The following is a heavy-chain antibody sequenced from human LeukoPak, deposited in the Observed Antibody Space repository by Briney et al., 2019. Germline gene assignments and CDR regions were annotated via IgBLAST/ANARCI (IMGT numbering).Heavy chain of an antibody. CDR1: GFTFSQYG. CDR2: IWNDGSNK. J-gene: IGHJ4*02. D-gene: IGHD4-11*01. CDR3: AKDAQRGFDYSNSLEY. Sequence: GGSLRLSCAASGFTFSQYGMHWVRQAPGRGLEWVAVIWNDGSNKYYADSVKGRFTISRDNSQNTVDLHMNSLRAEDTAVYYCAKDAQRGFDYSNSLEYWGQGTLVTVSS. V-gene: IGHV3-33*06.